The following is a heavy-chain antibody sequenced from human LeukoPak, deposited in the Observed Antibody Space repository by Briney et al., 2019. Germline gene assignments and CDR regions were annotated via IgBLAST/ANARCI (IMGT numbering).Heavy chain of an antibody. CDR3: ARVVTASLTGYYYYYGMGV. D-gene: IGHD2-21*02. J-gene: IGHJ6*02. V-gene: IGHV1-69*13. CDR2: IIPIFGTA. CDR1: GGTFSSYA. Sequence: ASVKVSCKASGGTFSSYAISWVRQAPGQGLEWMGGIIPIFGTANYAQKFQGRVTITADESTSTAYMELSSLRSEDTAVYYCARVVTASLTGYYYYYGMGVWGQGTTVTVSS.